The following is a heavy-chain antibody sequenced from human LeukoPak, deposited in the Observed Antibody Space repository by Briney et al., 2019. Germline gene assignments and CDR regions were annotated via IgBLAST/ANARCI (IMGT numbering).Heavy chain of an antibody. D-gene: IGHD3-22*01. CDR3: AKDHDSSGFSRSYFDY. Sequence: GGSLRLSCAASGFSFSVFWMNWVRQVPGKGLVWVSLINSDGSDTTYADSVKGRFTISRDNSKNTLYLQMNSLRAEDTAVYYCAKDHDSSGFSRSYFDYWGQGTLVTVSS. CDR2: INSDGSDT. V-gene: IGHV3-74*01. CDR1: GFSFSVFW. J-gene: IGHJ4*02.